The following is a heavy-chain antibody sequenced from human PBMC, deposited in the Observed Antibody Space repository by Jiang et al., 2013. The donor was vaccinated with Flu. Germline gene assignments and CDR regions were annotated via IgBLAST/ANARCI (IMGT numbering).Heavy chain of an antibody. CDR3: AKEGYCSGGSCLDAFDI. CDR1: GFTFSSYA. D-gene: IGHD2-15*01. CDR2: ISGSGGST. J-gene: IGHJ3*02. V-gene: IGHV3-23*01. Sequence: EVQLLESGGGLVQPGGSLRLSCAASGFTFSSYAMSWVRQAPGKGLEWVSAISGSGGSTYYADSVKGRFTISRDNSKNTLYLQMNSLRAEDTAVYYCAKEGYCSGGSCLDAFDIWGQGTMVTVSS.